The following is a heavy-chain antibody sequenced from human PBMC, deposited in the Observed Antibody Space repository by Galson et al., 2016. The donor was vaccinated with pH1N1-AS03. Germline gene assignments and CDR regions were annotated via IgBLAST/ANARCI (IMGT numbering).Heavy chain of an antibody. D-gene: IGHD6-19*01. J-gene: IGHJ5*01. CDR2: MYPANFDT. V-gene: IGHV5-51*01. CDR3: ARRISVTGRGFDS. Sequence: QSGAEVKKPGESLKISCKASAYTFANYWIVWVRQLPGKGLEWMGIMYPANFDTRYSPSFQGHVTISADTSINTPSLQWSSLRASDTAVYYCARRISVTGRGFDSCGQGTLVTVSS. CDR1: AYTFANYW.